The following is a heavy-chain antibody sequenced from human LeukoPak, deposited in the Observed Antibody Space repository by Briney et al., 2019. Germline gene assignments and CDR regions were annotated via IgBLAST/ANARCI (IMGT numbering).Heavy chain of an antibody. CDR3: ARPIAVAGTDY. V-gene: IGHV3-21*01. Sequence: GGSLRLSCAASGVTVSNNYMNWVRQAPGKGLEWVSSISSSSSYIYYADSVKGRFTISRDNAKNSLYLQMNSLRAEDTAVYYCARPIAVAGTDYWGQGTLVTVSS. J-gene: IGHJ4*02. CDR1: GVTVSNNY. CDR2: ISSSSSYI. D-gene: IGHD6-19*01.